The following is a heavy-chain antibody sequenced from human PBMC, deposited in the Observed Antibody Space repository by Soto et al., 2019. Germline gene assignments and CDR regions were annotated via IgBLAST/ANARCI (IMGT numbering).Heavy chain of an antibody. CDR1: GYRFVNFF. CDR2: VNPKRGGT. J-gene: IGHJ2*01. Sequence: QVQLVQSGAEVKKPGASVRVSCKTYGYRFVNFFLHWVRQAPGQGPEWMGFVNPKRGGTEYAPKFQGRVTMTRDTSINTVYLDLSGLTADDTAVYYCARDSGIPGRFWYFDSWGRGTLVTVSS. V-gene: IGHV1-2*02. D-gene: IGHD3-3*01. CDR3: ARDSGIPGRFWYFDS.